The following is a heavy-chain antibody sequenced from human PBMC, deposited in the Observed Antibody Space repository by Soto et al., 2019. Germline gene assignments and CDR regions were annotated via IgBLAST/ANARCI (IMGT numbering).Heavy chain of an antibody. J-gene: IGHJ4*02. CDR2: ISSSSSTI. Sequence: PGGSLRLSCAASGFTFSSYSMNWVRQAPGKGLGWVSYISSSSSTIYYADSVKGRFTISRDNAKNSLYLQMNSLRDEDTAVYYCARGVHYYDSSGYYTDFDYWGQGTLVTVSS. D-gene: IGHD3-22*01. CDR3: ARGVHYYDSSGYYTDFDY. V-gene: IGHV3-48*02. CDR1: GFTFSSYS.